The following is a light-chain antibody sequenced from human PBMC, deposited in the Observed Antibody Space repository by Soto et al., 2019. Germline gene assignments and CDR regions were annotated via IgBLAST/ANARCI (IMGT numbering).Light chain of an antibody. J-gene: IGKJ4*01. V-gene: IGKV3-11*01. CDR2: DAS. CDR1: QSISNY. CDR3: QQRTRWPPLT. Sequence: EIVLTQSPATLSLSPGERATLSCRASQSISNYLAWYQQKPGQAPRLLIYDASNRATGIPARFSGSGSETDFTLTISSLEHEEFAVYYCQQRTRWPPLTFGGGTKVEIK.